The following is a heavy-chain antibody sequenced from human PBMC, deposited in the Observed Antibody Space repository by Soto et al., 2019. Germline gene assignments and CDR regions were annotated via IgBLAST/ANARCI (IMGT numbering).Heavy chain of an antibody. J-gene: IGHJ4*02. V-gene: IGHV4-30-2*01. CDR1: GGSISSGGYS. D-gene: IGHD3-3*01. Sequence: QLQLQESGSGLVKPSQTLSLTCAVSGGSISSGGYSWSWIRQPPGKGLEWIGYIYHSGSTSYSPPLNRRVTIAVDRSKNQFSLKLSSVTAADTAVYYCAAGAIFGVVPLDYWGQGTVVTVSS. CDR2: IYHSGST. CDR3: AAGAIFGVVPLDY.